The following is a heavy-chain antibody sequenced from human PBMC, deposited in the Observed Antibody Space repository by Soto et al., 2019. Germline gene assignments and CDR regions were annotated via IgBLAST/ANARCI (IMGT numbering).Heavy chain of an antibody. D-gene: IGHD3-22*01. CDR2: ISRSSSTM. V-gene: IGHV3-48*02. CDR1: GFTFSIYD. J-gene: IGHJ6*02. Sequence: GGSLRLSCAASGFTFSIYDMNWVRQAPGKGLEWVSYISRSSSTMYYADSVKGRFTISRDNGKNSLYLQMNRLRDEDTAVYYCARDFGYDDVWGQGTTVTVS. CDR3: ARDFGYDDV.